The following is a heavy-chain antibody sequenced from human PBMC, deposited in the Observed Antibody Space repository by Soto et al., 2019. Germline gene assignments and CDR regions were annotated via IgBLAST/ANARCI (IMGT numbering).Heavy chain of an antibody. CDR3: ARGPAHYDSSGYYL. CDR1: GGSISSGGYY. D-gene: IGHD3-22*01. Sequence: SETLSLTCTVSGGSISSGGYYWSWIRQHPGKGLEWIGYIYHSGSTYYNPSLKSRVTISVDTSKNQFSLKLSSVTAADTAVYYCARGPAHYDSSGYYLWGQGTLVTVSS. V-gene: IGHV4-31*03. J-gene: IGHJ4*02. CDR2: IYHSGST.